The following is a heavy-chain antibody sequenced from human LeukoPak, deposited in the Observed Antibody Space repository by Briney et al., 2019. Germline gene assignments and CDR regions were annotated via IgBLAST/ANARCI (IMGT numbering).Heavy chain of an antibody. J-gene: IGHJ4*02. V-gene: IGHV5-51*01. D-gene: IGHD2-2*01. Sequence: PGESLKISCWGSGYSFTTYWIGWVRQMPGKGLEWMGIIYPGDSDTRYSPSFQGQVTMSADKSIQPADLQWNSLKASDTAMYYCARRQGCSSTSCPPDSWGQGTLVTVSS. CDR3: ARRQGCSSTSCPPDS. CDR2: IYPGDSDT. CDR1: GYSFTTYW.